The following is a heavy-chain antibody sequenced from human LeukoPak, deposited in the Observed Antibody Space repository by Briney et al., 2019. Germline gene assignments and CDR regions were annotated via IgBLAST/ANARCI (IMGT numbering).Heavy chain of an antibody. CDR2: IKQEGSEK. CDR3: ARDVGGGYYLFTENH. Sequence: RGSLRLSCAASGLTSGIYCGSGVRRAPGKGLNGVANIKQEGSEKYYVDSVKGRFTISRDNAKNSLYLQMDSLRVEDTAVYFCARDVGGGYYLFTENHGGQGTLVTVSS. J-gene: IGHJ4*02. D-gene: IGHD3-3*01. CDR1: GLTSGIYC. V-gene: IGHV3-7*04.